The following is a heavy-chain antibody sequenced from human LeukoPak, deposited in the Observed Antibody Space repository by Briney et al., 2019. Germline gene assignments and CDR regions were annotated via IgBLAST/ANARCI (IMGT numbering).Heavy chain of an antibody. Sequence: PGGSLRLSCAVSGITLSNYGMSWVRQAPGKGLDWVAGISDSGGRTKYADSVKGRFTISRDNPKNALFLQMNSLRPGDTAVYFCAKRGVVIRVILVGFHKEANYFDSWGQGTLVTVSS. CDR2: ISDSGGRT. J-gene: IGHJ4*02. V-gene: IGHV3-23*01. D-gene: IGHD3-22*01. CDR1: GITLSNYG. CDR3: AKRGVVIRVILVGFHKEANYFDS.